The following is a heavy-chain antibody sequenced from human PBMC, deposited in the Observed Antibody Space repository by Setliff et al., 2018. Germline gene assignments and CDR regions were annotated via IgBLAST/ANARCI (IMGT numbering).Heavy chain of an antibody. V-gene: IGHV3-23*03. Sequence: PGGSLRLSCTASGLTFSSDAMTWVRQTPGKGLEWVSVISCDGSSIYYADSVKGRFTISRDNSKNTLYLPMNRLRAEDTAMYDCARDQFRNSGGLYCWGQGTLVTVSS. CDR3: ARDQFRNSGGLYC. CDR1: GLTFSSDA. CDR2: ISCDGSSI. J-gene: IGHJ4*02. D-gene: IGHD1-7*01.